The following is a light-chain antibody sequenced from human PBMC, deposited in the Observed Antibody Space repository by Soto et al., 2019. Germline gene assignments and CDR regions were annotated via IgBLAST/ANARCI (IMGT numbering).Light chain of an antibody. CDR2: SNN. CDR3: AAWDDSLNGVV. Sequence: QPVLTQPPSASGTPGQRVTISCSGSSSNIGSNTVNWYQQLPGTAPKLLIYSNNQRPSGVPDRFSGSKSGTSASLAIRGLQSEDEADYYWAAWDDSLNGVVFGGGTKLTVL. J-gene: IGLJ2*01. CDR1: SSNIGSNT. V-gene: IGLV1-44*01.